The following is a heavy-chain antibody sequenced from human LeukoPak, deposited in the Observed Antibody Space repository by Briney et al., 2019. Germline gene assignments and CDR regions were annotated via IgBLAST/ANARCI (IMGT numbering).Heavy chain of an antibody. Sequence: GASVKVSCKASGYTFTSYDINWVRQATGQGLEWMGWMNPNSGNTGYAQKFQGRVTMTRNTSISTAYMELSSLRSEDTAVYYCARGEIKLWFGELGLFDYWGQRTLVTVSS. CDR2: MNPNSGNT. D-gene: IGHD3-10*01. CDR1: GYTFTSYD. J-gene: IGHJ4*02. V-gene: IGHV1-8*01. CDR3: ARGEIKLWFGELGLFDY.